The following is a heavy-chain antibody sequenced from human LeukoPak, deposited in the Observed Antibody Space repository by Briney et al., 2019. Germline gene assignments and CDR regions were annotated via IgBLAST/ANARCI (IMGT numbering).Heavy chain of an antibody. J-gene: IGHJ4*02. CDR2: IYYSGAT. D-gene: IGHD3-10*01. CDR3: VRFGITVVRRGKYYFDH. V-gene: IGHV4-59*08. CDR1: GGSISNYY. Sequence: PSETLSLTCTVSGGSISNYYWSWIRQPPGQGLEWIGHIYYSGATKYNPSLTNRITPSVDTSNNQFSLTLSSVTAPDTAVYYLVRFGITVVRRGKYYFDHWGQRTLVTVSS.